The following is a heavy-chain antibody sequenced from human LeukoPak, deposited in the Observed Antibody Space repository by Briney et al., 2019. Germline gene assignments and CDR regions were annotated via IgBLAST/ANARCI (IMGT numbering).Heavy chain of an antibody. CDR3: ARGNRGVILTAMRGNWFDA. CDR1: GYTFTSYD. J-gene: IGHJ5*02. Sequence: ASVKVSCKASGYTFTSYDINWVRQATGQGLEWMGWMNPNSANTGYAQKFQGRVTITRNTSIGTAFMELSSLRSEDTAVYYCARGNRGVILTAMRGNWFDAWGQGTLVTVSS. CDR2: MNPNSANT. V-gene: IGHV1-8*01. D-gene: IGHD2-21*02.